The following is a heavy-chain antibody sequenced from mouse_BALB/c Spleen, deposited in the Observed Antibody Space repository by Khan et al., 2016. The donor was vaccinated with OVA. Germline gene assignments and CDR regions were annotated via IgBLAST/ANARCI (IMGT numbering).Heavy chain of an antibody. CDR1: GYTFTDYN. CDR3: VRSGYGSFAY. CDR2: IYPNNGGT. D-gene: IGHD1-2*01. J-gene: IGHJ3*01. V-gene: IGHV1S29*02. Sequence: VQLQQSGPELVKPGASVKISCKASGYTFTDYNMDWVKQSPGKSLEWIGYIYPNNGGTGYNQKFKTKATLTVDTSSSTAYMELRSLTSEDSAVYYCVRSGYGSFAYWGQGTLVTVSA.